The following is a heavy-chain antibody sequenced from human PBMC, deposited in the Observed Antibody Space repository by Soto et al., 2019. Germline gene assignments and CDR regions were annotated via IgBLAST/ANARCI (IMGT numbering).Heavy chain of an antibody. CDR1: GGSISSGGYS. J-gene: IGHJ4*02. CDR3: ARVYLYYFDY. V-gene: IGHV4-30-2*01. CDR2: IYHSGST. Sequence: PSETLSLTSAVSGGSISSGGYSWSWIRQPPGKGLEWIGYIYHSGSTYYNPSLKSRVTISVDRSKNQFSLKLSSVTAADTAVYYCARVYLYYFDYWGQGTLVTVSS.